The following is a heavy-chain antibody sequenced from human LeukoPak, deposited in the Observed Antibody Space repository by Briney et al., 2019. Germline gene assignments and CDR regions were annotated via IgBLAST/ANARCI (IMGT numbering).Heavy chain of an antibody. CDR1: GGSFSGYY. J-gene: IGHJ4*02. D-gene: IGHD6-13*01. CDR2: INHSGST. V-gene: IGHV4-34*01. CDR3: ARVFKQQLTN. Sequence: SETLSLTCAVYGGSFSGYYWSWIRQPPGKGLEWIGEINHSGSTNYNPSLKSRVTISVDTSKNQFSLKLSSVTAADTAVYYCARVFKQQLTNWSQGTLVTVSS.